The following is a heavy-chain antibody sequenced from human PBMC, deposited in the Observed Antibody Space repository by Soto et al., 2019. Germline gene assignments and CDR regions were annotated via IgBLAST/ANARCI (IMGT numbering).Heavy chain of an antibody. D-gene: IGHD3-22*01. CDR1: GGTFSTYA. J-gene: IGHJ4*02. CDR3: ARVLKNVAPYDSSGYYYY. V-gene: IGHV1-69*01. CDR2: IIPIFGTA. Sequence: QVQLVQSGAEVKKPGSSVKVSCKASGGTFSTYAISWVRQAPGQGLEWMGGIIPIFGTANYAQKFQGRVKITTDGSTSTAYMEVNILRSEDTAVYYFARVLKNVAPYDSSGYYYYWGQGTLVTVSS.